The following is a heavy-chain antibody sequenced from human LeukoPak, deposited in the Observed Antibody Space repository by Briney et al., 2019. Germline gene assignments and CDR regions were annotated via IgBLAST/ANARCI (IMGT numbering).Heavy chain of an antibody. CDR3: ARDSIAVTGGSPNWLDP. D-gene: IGHD6-19*01. V-gene: IGHV3-7*01. J-gene: IGHJ5*02. Sequence: GGSLRLSCEASGFTFSSYWMSWVRQAPGKGLEWVANIKEDGSEKYYVDSVKGRFTISRDNAKNSLYLQMNSLRAEDTAVYYCARDSIAVTGGSPNWLDPWGQGTLVTVSS. CDR1: GFTFSSYW. CDR2: IKEDGSEK.